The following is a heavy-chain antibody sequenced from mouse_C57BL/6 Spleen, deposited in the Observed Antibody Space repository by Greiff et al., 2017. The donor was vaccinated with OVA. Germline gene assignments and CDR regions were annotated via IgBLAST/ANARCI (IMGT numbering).Heavy chain of an antibody. V-gene: IGHV1-55*01. CDR3: ARDRQLRLSDYFDY. CDR1: GYTFTSYW. Sequence: VKLQQPGAELVKPGASVKMSCKASGYTFTSYWITWVKQRPGQGLEWIGDIYPGSGSTNYNEKFKSKATLTVDTSSSTAYMQLSSLTSEDSAVYYCARDRQLRLSDYFDYWGQGTTLTVSS. CDR2: IYPGSGST. D-gene: IGHD3-2*02. J-gene: IGHJ2*01.